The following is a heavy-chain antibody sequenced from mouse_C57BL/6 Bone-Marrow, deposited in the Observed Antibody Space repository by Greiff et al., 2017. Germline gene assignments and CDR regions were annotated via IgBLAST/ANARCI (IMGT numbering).Heavy chain of an antibody. CDR3: ARQAIYDGYYVVDY. D-gene: IGHD2-3*01. CDR2: ISDGGSYT. V-gene: IGHV5-4*01. Sequence: EVQLVESGGGLVKPGGFLKLSCAASGFTFSSYAMSWVRQTPEKRLEWVATISDGGSYTYYPDNVKGRFTISRDNAKNNLYLQMSHLKSEDTAMYYCARQAIYDGYYVVDYWGQGTTLTVSS. J-gene: IGHJ2*01. CDR1: GFTFSSYA.